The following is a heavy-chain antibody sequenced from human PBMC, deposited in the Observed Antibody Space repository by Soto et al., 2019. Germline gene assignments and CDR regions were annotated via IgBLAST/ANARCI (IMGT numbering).Heavy chain of an antibody. D-gene: IGHD3-10*01. CDR2: IIPIFGTA. CDR3: ARDLRFVGTNYYYYYGMDV. J-gene: IGHJ6*02. CDR1: GGTFSSYD. Sequence: QVQLVQSGAEVKKPGSSVQVSCNASGGTFSSYDISWVRQATGQGLEWMGGIIPIFGTANYAQTFQGRVKITAEKSTSTAYMELSSLRSEDTAVYYCARDLRFVGTNYYYYYGMDVWGQGTTVTVSS. V-gene: IGHV1-69*06.